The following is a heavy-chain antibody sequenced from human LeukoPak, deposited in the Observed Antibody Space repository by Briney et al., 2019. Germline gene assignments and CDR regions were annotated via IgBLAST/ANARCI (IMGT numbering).Heavy chain of an antibody. V-gene: IGHV4-59*12. Sequence: SETLSLTCTVSGGSISSYYWSWIRQPPGKGLEWIGYIYYSGSTYYNPSLKSRVTISVDTSKNQFSLKLSSVTAADTAVYYCARKGGYNWNYSPWFDPWGQGTLVTVSS. D-gene: IGHD1-7*01. CDR2: IYYSGST. CDR3: ARKGGYNWNYSPWFDP. J-gene: IGHJ5*02. CDR1: GGSISSYY.